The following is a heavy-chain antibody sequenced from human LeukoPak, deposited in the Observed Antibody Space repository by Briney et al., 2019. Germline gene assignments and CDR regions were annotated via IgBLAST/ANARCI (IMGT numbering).Heavy chain of an antibody. CDR1: GYSISSGYY. D-gene: IGHD6-13*01. V-gene: IGHV4-38-2*02. J-gene: IGHJ3*02. CDR3: ARHGGGQLVEGFFDI. Sequence: PSETLSLTCTVSGYSISSGYYWGWIRQPPGKGLEWIGSIYHSGSTYYNPSLKSRVTISVDTSKNQFSLKLSSVTAADTAVYYCARHGGGQLVEGFFDIWGQGTMVTVSS. CDR2: IYHSGST.